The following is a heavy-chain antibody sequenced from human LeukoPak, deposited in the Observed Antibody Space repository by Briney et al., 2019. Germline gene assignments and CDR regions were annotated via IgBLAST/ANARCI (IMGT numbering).Heavy chain of an antibody. CDR1: GFTFSSYA. CDR3: ARERLTTVTALDY. Sequence: GGSLRLSCAASGFTFSSYAMHWVRQAPGKGLEWVAIISYDGSNKYYADSVKGRFTISRDNSKNTLYLQMNSLRAEDTAVYYCARERLTTVTALDYWGQGTLVTVSS. D-gene: IGHD4-17*01. CDR2: ISYDGSNK. V-gene: IGHV3-30*04. J-gene: IGHJ4*02.